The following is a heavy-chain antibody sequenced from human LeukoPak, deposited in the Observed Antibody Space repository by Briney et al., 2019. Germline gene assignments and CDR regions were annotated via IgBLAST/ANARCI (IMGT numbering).Heavy chain of an antibody. CDR1: GYTFTGCY. CDR2: INPNSGGT. CDR3: ARIGIAVADFDY. D-gene: IGHD6-19*01. J-gene: IGHJ4*02. V-gene: IGHV1-2*02. Sequence: ASVKVSCKASGYTFTGCYMHWVRQAPGQGLEWMGWINPNSGGTNYAQKLQGRVTMTTDTSTSTAYMELRSLRSDDTAVYYCARIGIAVADFDYWGQGTLVTVSS.